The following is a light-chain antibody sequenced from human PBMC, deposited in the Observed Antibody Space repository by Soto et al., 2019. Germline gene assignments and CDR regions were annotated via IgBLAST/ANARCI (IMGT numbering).Light chain of an antibody. CDR3: SSYAGSNNLGV. Sequence: QSALTQPASVSGSPGQSITISCTGTSNDVGNGYDSVSWYQHHPGKAPKLIIYEVVNRPSGVSNRFSGSKSGNTASLTISGLQAEDEADYYCSSYAGSNNLGVFGGGTKLTVL. J-gene: IGLJ2*01. CDR2: EVV. V-gene: IGLV2-14*01. CDR1: SNDVGNGYDS.